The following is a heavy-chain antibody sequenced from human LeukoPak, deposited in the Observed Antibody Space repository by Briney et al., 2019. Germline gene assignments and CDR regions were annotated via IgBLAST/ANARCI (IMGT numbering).Heavy chain of an antibody. J-gene: IGHJ3*02. Sequence: PSETPSPTRTVSGGSISSSRYYWGWVRPPPGEGLGGVGAIYYSGTTYYNPSLKSRVTISVDTSKNQFSLKLSSVTAADTAVYYCARSDYGDYGYNAFDIWGQGTMVTVSS. D-gene: IGHD4-17*01. CDR1: GGSISSSRYY. V-gene: IGHV4-39*07. CDR2: IYYSGTT. CDR3: ARSDYGDYGYNAFDI.